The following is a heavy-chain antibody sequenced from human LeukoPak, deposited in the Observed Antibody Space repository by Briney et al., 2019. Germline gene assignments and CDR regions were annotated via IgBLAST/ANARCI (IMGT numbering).Heavy chain of an antibody. D-gene: IGHD3-22*01. V-gene: IGHV3-23*01. Sequence: GGPLRLSCAVSGITLSNYGMSWVRQAPGKGLEWVAGISDSGGRTNYADSVKGRFTISRDNPKNALYLQMNSLRAEDTAVYFCAKRGVVIRVILVGFHKEAYYFDSWGQGALVTVSS. CDR3: AKRGVVIRVILVGFHKEAYYFDS. J-gene: IGHJ4*02. CDR1: GITLSNYG. CDR2: ISDSGGRT.